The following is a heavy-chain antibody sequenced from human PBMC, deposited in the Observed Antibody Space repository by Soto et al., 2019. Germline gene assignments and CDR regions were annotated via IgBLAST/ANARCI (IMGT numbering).Heavy chain of an antibody. Sequence: ASVKVSCKASGYTLTSYYMHWVRQAPGQGLEWMGIINPRVGSTTFAQRFQGRVTMTGDTSTSTVYMELSSLSSEDTAVYYCARARHSSGWYYFDYWGQGTLVTVSS. J-gene: IGHJ4*02. CDR2: INPRVGST. V-gene: IGHV1-46*03. D-gene: IGHD6-19*01. CDR1: GYTLTSYY. CDR3: ARARHSSGWYYFDY.